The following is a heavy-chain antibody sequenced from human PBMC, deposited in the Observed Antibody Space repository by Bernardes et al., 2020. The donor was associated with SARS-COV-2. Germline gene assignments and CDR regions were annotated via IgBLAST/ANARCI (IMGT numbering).Heavy chain of an antibody. Sequence: SETLSLTCTVSGGSISRYYWSWIRQPPGKGLEWIGDIYYSGRAHYNPSLKSRLTISVDTSKNQFSLKLSSVTAADTAVYYCARRSLGYCSSSRCYSGFDPWGQGTLVTVSS. J-gene: IGHJ5*02. V-gene: IGHV4-59*08. CDR2: IYYSGRA. CDR3: ARRSLGYCSSSRCYSGFDP. D-gene: IGHD2-2*02. CDR1: GGSISRYY.